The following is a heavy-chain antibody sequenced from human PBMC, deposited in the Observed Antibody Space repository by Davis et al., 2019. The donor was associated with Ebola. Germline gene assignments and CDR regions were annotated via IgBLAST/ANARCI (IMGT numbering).Heavy chain of an antibody. Sequence: GESLKISCAASGFTFSSYWMSWIRQAPGKGLEWVSYISSSGSTIYYADSVKGRFTISRDNAKNSLYLQMNSLRAEDTAVYYCARDVGATLPYFDYWGQGTLVTVSS. V-gene: IGHV3-48*04. CDR3: ARDVGATLPYFDY. J-gene: IGHJ4*02. D-gene: IGHD1-26*01. CDR2: ISSSGSTI. CDR1: GFTFSSYW.